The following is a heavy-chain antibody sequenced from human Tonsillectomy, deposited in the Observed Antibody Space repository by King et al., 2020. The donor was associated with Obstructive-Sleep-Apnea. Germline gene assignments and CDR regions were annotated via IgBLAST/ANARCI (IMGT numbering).Heavy chain of an antibody. CDR3: ARVTTKRFGDPRGWFAP. CDR2: IIPIFGTA. D-gene: IGHD3-10*01. CDR1: GGTFSSYA. Sequence: QLVQSGAEMKKPGSSVKVSCKASGGTFSSYAISWVRQAPGQGLEWMGGIIPIFGTANYAQKFQGRVTITADESTSTAYMELSSLRSEDTAVYYCARVTTKRFGDPRGWFAPWGQGTLVTVSS. V-gene: IGHV1-69*01. J-gene: IGHJ5*02.